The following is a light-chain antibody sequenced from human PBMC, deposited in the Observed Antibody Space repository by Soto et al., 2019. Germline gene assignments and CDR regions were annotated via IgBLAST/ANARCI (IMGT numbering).Light chain of an antibody. V-gene: IGLV1-44*01. CDR1: SSNIGTHT. Sequence: QSVLTQPPSASGTPGQRVTISCTGSSSNIGTHTVNWYQHLPGTAPKLLICGNDQRPSGVPDRFSGSKSVTSASLAISGLQSEDEADYYCAAWDDSLDGLAFGGGTKLTVL. J-gene: IGLJ3*02. CDR3: AAWDDSLDGLA. CDR2: GND.